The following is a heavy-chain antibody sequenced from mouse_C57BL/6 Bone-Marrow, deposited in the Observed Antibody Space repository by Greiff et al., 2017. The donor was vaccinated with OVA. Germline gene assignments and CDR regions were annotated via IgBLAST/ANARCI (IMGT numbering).Heavy chain of an antibody. J-gene: IGHJ4*01. CDR2: IDPSDSYT. CDR3: ALRLPSCYAMDY. Sequence: VQLQQPGAELVRPGTSVKLSCKASGYTFTSYWMHWVKQRPGQGLEWIGVIDPSDSYTNYNQKFKGKATLTVDTSSSTAYMQLSSLTSEDSAVYYCALRLPSCYAMDYWGQGTSVTVSS. CDR1: GYTFTSYW. V-gene: IGHV1-59*01. D-gene: IGHD3-2*02.